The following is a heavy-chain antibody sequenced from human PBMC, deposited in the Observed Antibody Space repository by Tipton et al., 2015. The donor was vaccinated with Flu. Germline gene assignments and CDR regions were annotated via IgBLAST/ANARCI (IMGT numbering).Heavy chain of an antibody. CDR1: GGSISSSSYY. CDR3: ARDGRLARNIRGYFEL. V-gene: IGHV4-39*07. J-gene: IGHJ2*01. D-gene: IGHD2/OR15-2a*01. Sequence: TLSLTCTVSGGSISSSSYYWGWIRQPPGKGLEWIGSIYYSGSTYYNPSLKSRVTISVDTSKNQFSLKLSSVTAADTAVYYCARDGRLARNIRGYFELWGRGTLFTVSS. CDR2: IYYSGST.